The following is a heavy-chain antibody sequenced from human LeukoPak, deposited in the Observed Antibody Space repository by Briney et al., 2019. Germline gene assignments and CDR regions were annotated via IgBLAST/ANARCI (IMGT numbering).Heavy chain of an antibody. D-gene: IGHD3-3*01. CDR2: ISYDGSNK. J-gene: IGHJ4*02. V-gene: IGHV3-30*18. Sequence: GGSLRLSCAASGFTFSSYGMHWVRQAPGKGLEWVAVISYDGSNKYYADSVKGRFTISRDNSKNTLYLQMNSLRAEDTALYYCAKDTPTIFGVVTLPDYWGQGTLVTVSS. CDR1: GFTFSSYG. CDR3: AKDTPTIFGVVTLPDY.